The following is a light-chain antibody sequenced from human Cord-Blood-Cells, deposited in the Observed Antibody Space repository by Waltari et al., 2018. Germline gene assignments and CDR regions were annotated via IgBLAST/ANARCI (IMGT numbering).Light chain of an antibody. Sequence: QSALTQPRSVSGSPGQSVTISCTGTSSDVGGYNYVSWYQQHPGKAPKLMIYDVSKRPSGVPDRFSSSKSGNPAALTISGLQAEDEADYYCCSYAGSSTYVVFGGATQLTVL. CDR3: CSYAGSSTYVV. J-gene: IGLJ2*01. CDR1: SSDVGGYNY. V-gene: IGLV2-11*01. CDR2: DVS.